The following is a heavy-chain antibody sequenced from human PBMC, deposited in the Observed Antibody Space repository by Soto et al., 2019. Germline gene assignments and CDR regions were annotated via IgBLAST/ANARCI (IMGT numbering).Heavy chain of an antibody. D-gene: IGHD5-18*01. CDR3: ARVGDKAMALYFAY. J-gene: IGHJ4*02. V-gene: IGHV1-69*13. CDR2: IIPIFGTA. CDR1: GGTFSSYA. Sequence: SVKGSFKASGGTFSSYAISWVRQAPGQGLEWMGGIIPIFGTANYAQKFQGRVTITADESTSTAYMELSSLRSEDTAVYYCARVGDKAMALYFAYWGQGTLVTASS.